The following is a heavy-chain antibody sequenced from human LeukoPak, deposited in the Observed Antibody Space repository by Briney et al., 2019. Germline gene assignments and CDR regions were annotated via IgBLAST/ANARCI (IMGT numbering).Heavy chain of an antibody. CDR1: GGSISSYY. D-gene: IGHD6-13*01. CDR2: IYYSGST. J-gene: IGHJ6*02. Sequence: SETLSLTCTVSGGSISSYYWSWIRQPPGKGLEWIGYIYYSGSTNYNPSLKSRVTISVDTSKNQFSLKLSSVTAADTAMYYCARGDYSSSWYGYYYYGMDVWGQGTTVTVSS. CDR3: ARGDYSSSWYGYYYYGMDV. V-gene: IGHV4-59*01.